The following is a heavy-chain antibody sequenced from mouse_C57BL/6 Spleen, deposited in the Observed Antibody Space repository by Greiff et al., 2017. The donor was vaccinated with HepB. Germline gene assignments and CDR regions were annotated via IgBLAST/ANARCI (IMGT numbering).Heavy chain of an antibody. V-gene: IGHV1-59*01. CDR3: ARDYYGSSAWYFDV. Sequence: QVQLKQPGAELVRPGTSVKLSCKASGYTFTSYWMHWVKQRPGQGLEWIGVIDPSDSYTNYNQKFKGKATLTVDTSSSTAYMQLSSLTSEDSAVYYCARDYYGSSAWYFDVWGTGTTVTVSS. J-gene: IGHJ1*03. D-gene: IGHD1-1*01. CDR1: GYTFTSYW. CDR2: IDPSDSYT.